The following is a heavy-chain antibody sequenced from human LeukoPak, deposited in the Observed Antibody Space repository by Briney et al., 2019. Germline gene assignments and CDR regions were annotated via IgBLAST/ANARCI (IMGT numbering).Heavy chain of an antibody. V-gene: IGHV1-2*02. D-gene: IGHD3-16*02. CDR1: GYTFTAYY. CDR2: INPNSGGT. J-gene: IGHJ4*02. Sequence: ASVKVSCKASGYTFTAYYMHWVRQAPGQGLEWMGWINPNSGGTNYAQKFQGRVTMTRDTSISTAYMEVSRLRSDDTAVYYCARGRLNMITFGGVIAPPDYWGQGTLVTVSS. CDR3: ARGRLNMITFGGVIAPPDY.